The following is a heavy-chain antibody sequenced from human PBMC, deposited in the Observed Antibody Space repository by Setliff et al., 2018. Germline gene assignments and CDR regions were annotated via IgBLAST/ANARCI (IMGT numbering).Heavy chain of an antibody. CDR2: INQDGSEI. J-gene: IGHJ4*02. D-gene: IGHD2-2*03. V-gene: IGHV3-7*01. Sequence: PGGSLRLSCAASEFIFTNYWMSWVRQAPGKGLEWVANINQDGSEIYSVDSVKGRFTFSRDNAKNSLYLQMNSLRAEDTAVYYCAREFVPAEPGYCSSTSCPAAYFDYWGQGTLVTVSS. CDR3: AREFVPAEPGYCSSTSCPAAYFDY. CDR1: EFIFTNYW.